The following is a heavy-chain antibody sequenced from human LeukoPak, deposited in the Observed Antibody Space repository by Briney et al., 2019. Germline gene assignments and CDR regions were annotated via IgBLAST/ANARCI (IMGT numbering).Heavy chain of an antibody. Sequence: PSETLSLTCTVSGGSIGSSSYYWGWIRQPPGKGLAWIGSIYYSGSTYYNPSLKSRVTISVDTSKNQFSLKLSSVTAADTAIYYCARDFSSSSTVYYYYYMDVWGKGTTVTVSS. CDR3: ARDFSSSSTVYYYYYMDV. D-gene: IGHD6-6*01. CDR1: GGSIGSSSYY. J-gene: IGHJ6*03. V-gene: IGHV4-39*07. CDR2: IYYSGST.